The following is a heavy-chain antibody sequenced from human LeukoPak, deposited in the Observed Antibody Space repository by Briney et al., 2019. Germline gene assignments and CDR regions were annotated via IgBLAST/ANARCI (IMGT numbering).Heavy chain of an antibody. J-gene: IGHJ4*02. D-gene: IGHD1-26*01. CDR3: ARSYLGATTVYYFDY. Sequence: GGSLRLSCAASGFTFSSYWMHWVRQAPGKGLVWVSRINTDGSSTSYVDSVKSRFTISRDNAKNTLYLQMNSLRAEDTAVYYCARSYLGATTVYYFDYWGQGTLVTVSS. CDR2: INTDGSST. V-gene: IGHV3-74*01. CDR1: GFTFSSYW.